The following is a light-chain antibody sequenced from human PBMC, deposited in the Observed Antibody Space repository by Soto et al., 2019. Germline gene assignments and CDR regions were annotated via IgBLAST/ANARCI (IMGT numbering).Light chain of an antibody. CDR1: QGIAPY. V-gene: IGKV1-27*01. J-gene: IGKJ1*01. Sequence: DVQMTQSPSSLSSSLGDRVTISCRASQGIAPYLAWFHQKPGQVPKLLIYAASTLPSGVPARFSGSGSGTDFTLTISSLQPEDFAMYYCQQYFAAPWTFGRGTKVDIK. CDR2: AAS. CDR3: QQYFAAPWT.